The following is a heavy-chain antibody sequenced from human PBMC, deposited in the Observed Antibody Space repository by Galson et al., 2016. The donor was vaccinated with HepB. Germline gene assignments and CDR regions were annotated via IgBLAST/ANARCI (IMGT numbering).Heavy chain of an antibody. Sequence: SVKVSCKASGVTFSNYAISWLRQAPGQGLEWMGGILPLFSTVKYAQKFQGRLTITADESAGTAYMGLSSLRSEDTAVYYCARAEPRYCSGGNCYFLHFHYWGQGTLVIVSS. D-gene: IGHD2-15*01. J-gene: IGHJ4*02. CDR1: GVTFSNYA. CDR2: ILPLFSTV. CDR3: ARAEPRYCSGGNCYFLHFHY. V-gene: IGHV1-69*13.